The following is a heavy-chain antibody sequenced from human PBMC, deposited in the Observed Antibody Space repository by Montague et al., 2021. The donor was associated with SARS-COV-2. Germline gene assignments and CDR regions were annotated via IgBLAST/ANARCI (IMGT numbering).Heavy chain of an antibody. Sequence: RLSCAASGFNFGVYEMNWVRQTPGKGLEWVSYINGGSSVMYYADSVMGRSTISRDNAESSLYLQMNSLRAEDTAVYYCAPAVPVADDSWGQGTLVTVSS. CDR1: GFNFGVYE. J-gene: IGHJ5*02. D-gene: IGHD2-2*01. V-gene: IGHV3-48*03. CDR2: INGGSSVM. CDR3: APAVPVADDS.